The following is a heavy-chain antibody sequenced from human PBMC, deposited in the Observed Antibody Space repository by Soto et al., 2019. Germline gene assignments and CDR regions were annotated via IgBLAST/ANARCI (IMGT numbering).Heavy chain of an antibody. D-gene: IGHD1-1*01. CDR1: GGSFSGYY. J-gene: IGHJ3*02. CDR3: AREQGRTGSPLRAFDI. V-gene: IGHV4-34*01. Sequence: KQSQTLSLTCAVYGGSFSGYYWSWIRQPPGKGLEWIGEINHSGSTNYNPSLKSRVTISVDTSKNQFSLKLSSVTAADTAVYYCAREQGRTGSPLRAFDIWGQGTMVTVSS. CDR2: INHSGST.